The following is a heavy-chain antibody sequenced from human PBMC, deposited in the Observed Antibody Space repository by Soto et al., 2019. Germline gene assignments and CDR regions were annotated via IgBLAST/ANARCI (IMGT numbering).Heavy chain of an antibody. CDR3: ARGAVAGTLDY. CDR1: GGSFSGYY. D-gene: IGHD6-19*01. V-gene: IGHV4-34*01. Sequence: SETLSLTCAVYGGSFSGYYWSWIRQPPGKGLEWIGEINHSGSTNYNSSLKSRVTISVDTSKNQFSLKLSSVTAADTAVYYCARGAVAGTLDYWGQGTLVTVSS. CDR2: INHSGST. J-gene: IGHJ4*02.